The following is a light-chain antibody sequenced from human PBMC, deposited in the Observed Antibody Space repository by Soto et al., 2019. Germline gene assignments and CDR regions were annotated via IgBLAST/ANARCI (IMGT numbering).Light chain of an antibody. V-gene: IGKV3D-20*02. J-gene: IGKJ5*01. CDR3: QQRSSWSGIT. CDR1: QSVSSNY. Sequence: EIVLTQSPGTLALSPGERAALSCRASQSVSSNYLAWYQQKPGQAPRLLIYGASTRATGIPARFSGSGSGTDFTLTISSLEPEDFAVYYCQQRSSWSGITFGQGTRLE. CDR2: GAS.